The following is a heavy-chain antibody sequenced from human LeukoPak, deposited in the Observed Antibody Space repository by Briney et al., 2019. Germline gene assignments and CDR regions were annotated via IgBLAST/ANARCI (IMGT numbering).Heavy chain of an antibody. J-gene: IGHJ4*02. CDR3: ASGTYYDFWSGSLGY. Sequence: GGSLRLSCAASGFTLSDQGMHWVRQAPGKGLEWVAVISYDGSNEYYAQSVEGRFTISRDNAKNSLYLQMNSLRAEDTAVYYCASGTYYDFWSGSLGYWGQGTLVTVSS. CDR2: ISYDGSNE. CDR1: GFTLSDQG. V-gene: IGHV3-33*05. D-gene: IGHD3-3*01.